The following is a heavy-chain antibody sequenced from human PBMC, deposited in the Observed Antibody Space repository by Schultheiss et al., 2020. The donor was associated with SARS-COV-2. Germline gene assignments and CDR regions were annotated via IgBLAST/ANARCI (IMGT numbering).Heavy chain of an antibody. CDR2: IIPIFGTA. J-gene: IGHJ6*02. CDR3: ARDAFYYDSSGYYSYYYYGMDV. CDR1: GGTFSSYA. D-gene: IGHD3-22*01. V-gene: IGHV1-69*05. Sequence: SVKVSCKASGGTFSSYAISWVRQAPGQGLEWMGGIIPIFGTANYAQKLQGRVTMTTDTSTSTAYMELRSLRSDDTAVYYCARDAFYYDSSGYYSYYYYGMDVWGQGTTVTVSS.